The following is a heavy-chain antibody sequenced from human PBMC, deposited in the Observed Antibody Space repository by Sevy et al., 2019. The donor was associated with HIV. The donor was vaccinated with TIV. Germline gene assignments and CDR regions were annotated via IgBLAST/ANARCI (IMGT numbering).Heavy chain of an antibody. D-gene: IGHD3-3*01. CDR1: GFTFSNAW. CDR3: ATKGGFWSGYQYFDS. CDR2: IKSQSDGGTI. V-gene: IGHV3-15*07. Sequence: GGSLRLSCTASGFTFSNAWMNWVRQAPGKGLEWVVRIKSQSDGGTIDYAAPVKGRFTISRDDSKNTLFLQMNSLRSEDTAVYYCATKGGFWSGYQYFDSWGQGTLVTVSS. J-gene: IGHJ4*02.